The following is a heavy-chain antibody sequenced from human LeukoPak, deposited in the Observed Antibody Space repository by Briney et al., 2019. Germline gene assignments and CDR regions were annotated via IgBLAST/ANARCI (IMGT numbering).Heavy chain of an antibody. Sequence: SEALSLTCTVSGGSISSYYWSWIRQPAGKGLEWIGRIHTSGSTNYNPSLKSRVTMSVDTSKKQFSLKLTSVTAADTAVYYCARAGDYGDYVGWFDPWGQGTLVTVSS. J-gene: IGHJ5*02. V-gene: IGHV4-4*07. D-gene: IGHD4-17*01. CDR3: ARAGDYGDYVGWFDP. CDR1: GGSISSYY. CDR2: IHTSGST.